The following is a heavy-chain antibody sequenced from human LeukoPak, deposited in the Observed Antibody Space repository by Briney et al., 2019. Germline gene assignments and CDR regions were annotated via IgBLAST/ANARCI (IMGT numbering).Heavy chain of an antibody. Sequence: SGTLSLTCAVSGGSISSDNWWSCVRQPPGKGLEWIGEIHRSGSTNHNPSLKSRVTISVDTSKNQFSLKLRSVTAADTAVYYCARHFGTWGQGTLVTVSS. CDR3: ARHFGT. D-gene: IGHD3/OR15-3a*01. CDR1: GGSISSDNW. J-gene: IGHJ4*02. CDR2: IHRSGST. V-gene: IGHV4-4*02.